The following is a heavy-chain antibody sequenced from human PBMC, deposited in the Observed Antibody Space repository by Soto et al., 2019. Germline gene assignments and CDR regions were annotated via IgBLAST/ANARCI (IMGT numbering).Heavy chain of an antibody. J-gene: IGHJ5*02. CDR1: GYSFTSYW. Sequence: GESLKISCQCSGYSFTSYWISWVRQMPGKGLEWMGRIDPSDSYTNYSPSFQGHVTISADKSISTAYLQWSSLKASDTAMYYCGRMGYISSSSHWFARRGQGTLGTVSS. D-gene: IGHD6-6*01. V-gene: IGHV5-10-1*01. CDR3: GRMGYISSSSHWFAR. CDR2: IDPSDSYT.